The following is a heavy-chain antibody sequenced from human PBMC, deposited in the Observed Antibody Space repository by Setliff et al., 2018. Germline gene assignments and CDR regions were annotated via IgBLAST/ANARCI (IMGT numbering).Heavy chain of an antibody. V-gene: IGHV4-61*09. CDR3: ARDITLTTIREGGMDV. CDR1: GGSINSGTFY. D-gene: IGHD3-10*01. CDR2: IYSSGNI. Sequence: PSETLSLTCTVSGGSINSGTFYWTWLRQPAGKGLEWIGHIYSSGNINYNPSLVSRVTISRDNAKNVLYREMNSLRAEDTAVYYCARDITLTTIREGGMDVWGKGTTVTVSS. J-gene: IGHJ6*03.